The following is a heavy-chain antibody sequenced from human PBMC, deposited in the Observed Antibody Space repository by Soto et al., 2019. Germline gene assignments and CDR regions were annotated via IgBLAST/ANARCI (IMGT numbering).Heavy chain of an antibody. J-gene: IGHJ4*02. CDR2: IIPIFGTA. CDR3: ARVKGIAARHFDY. D-gene: IGHD6-6*01. CDR1: GGTFGSYA. V-gene: IGHV1-69*13. Sequence: SVKVSCKASGGTFGSYAISWVRQAPGQGLEWMGGIIPIFGTANYAQKFQGRVTITADESTSTAYMELSSLRSEDTAVYYCARVKGIAARHFDYWGQGTLVTVSS.